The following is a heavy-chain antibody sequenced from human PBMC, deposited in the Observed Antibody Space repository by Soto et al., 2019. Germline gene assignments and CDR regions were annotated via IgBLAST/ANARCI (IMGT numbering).Heavy chain of an antibody. D-gene: IGHD5-18*01. Sequence: QVQLVQSGAEVKKPESSVKVSCKAPGGTFSTYAISWVRQAPGQGLEWMGGIIPMFGTANYAQRFQDRVTITADESTNTVYMELSSLRSAYTAVYFCASGIQLWLRRINNGYSGWGQGTLVTVAS. CDR2: IIPMFGTA. V-gene: IGHV1-69*12. CDR3: ASGIQLWLRRINNGYSG. J-gene: IGHJ4*02. CDR1: GGTFSTYA.